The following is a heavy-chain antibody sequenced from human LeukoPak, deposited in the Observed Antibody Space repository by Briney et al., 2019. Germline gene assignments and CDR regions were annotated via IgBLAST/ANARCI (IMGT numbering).Heavy chain of an antibody. CDR2: INHSGST. J-gene: IGHJ5*02. CDR3: ARGKKSIITIFGVVRNWFDP. D-gene: IGHD3-3*01. V-gene: IGHV4-34*01. CDR1: GGSFSGYY. Sequence: SETLSLTCAVYGGSFSGYYWSWIRQPPGKGLEWIGEINHSGSTNYNPSLKSRVTISVDTSKNQFSLKLSSVTAADTAVYYCARGKKSIITIFGVVRNWFDPWGQGTLVTVSS.